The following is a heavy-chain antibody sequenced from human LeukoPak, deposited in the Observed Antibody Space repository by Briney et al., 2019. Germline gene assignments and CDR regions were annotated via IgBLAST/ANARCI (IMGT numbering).Heavy chain of an antibody. D-gene: IGHD3-22*01. CDR1: GYTFTSYA. J-gene: IGHJ4*02. CDR3: CLYYYDSSGYYGALDY. V-gene: IGHV7-4-1*02. Sequence: ASVKLSCKASGYTFTSYAMNWVRQAPGQGLEWMGWINTNTGNPTYAQGFTGRFVFSLDTSVSTAYLQISSLKAEDTAVYYCCLYYYDSSGYYGALDYWGQGTLVTVSS. CDR2: INTNTGNP.